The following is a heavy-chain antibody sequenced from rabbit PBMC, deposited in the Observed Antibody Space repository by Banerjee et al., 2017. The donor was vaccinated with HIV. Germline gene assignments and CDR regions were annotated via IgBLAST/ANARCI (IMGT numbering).Heavy chain of an antibody. CDR1: GIDFSSSYY. D-gene: IGHD6-1*01. Sequence: QSLEESGGDLVKPGGSLTLTCTASGIDFSSSYYMCWVRQAPGKGLELIACIYNSSGSAYYASWVNGRFTISRTTSLNTVDLKMTSLTAADTATYFCARDSYGGYAGYGYAKDLWGPGTLVTVS. V-gene: IGHV1S43*01. J-gene: IGHJ3*01. CDR2: IYNSSGSA. CDR3: ARDSYGGYAGYGYAKDL.